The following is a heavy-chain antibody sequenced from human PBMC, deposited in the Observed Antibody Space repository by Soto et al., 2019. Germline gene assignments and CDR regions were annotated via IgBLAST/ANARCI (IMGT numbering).Heavy chain of an antibody. V-gene: IGHV4-39*01. Sequence: QLQLQESGPGLVKPSETLSLTCTVSGGSISSSSYYWGWIRQPPGKGLEWIGSIYYSGSTYYNPSLKSRVTISVDTSKNKFSLKLSSVTAADTAVYYCAVRYCSGGSCYSSSFNYWGQGTLVTVSS. D-gene: IGHD2-15*01. CDR3: AVRYCSGGSCYSSSFNY. J-gene: IGHJ4*02. CDR1: GGSISSSSYY. CDR2: IYYSGST.